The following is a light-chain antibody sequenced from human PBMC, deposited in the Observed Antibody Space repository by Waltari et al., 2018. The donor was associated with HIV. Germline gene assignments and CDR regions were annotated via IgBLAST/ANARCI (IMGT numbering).Light chain of an antibody. CDR2: NNN. V-gene: IGLV1-44*01. CDR3: AAWDDSLKGYV. J-gene: IGLJ1*01. Sequence: QSVLTQPPSESGTPGQRVTISCSGSSSNIGSNSVNWYQQLPGTAPKVLMFNNNQRPSGVPARFSGSKSGTSASLAISGLQSDDEADYYCAAWDDSLKGYVFGTGTGVTIL. CDR1: SSNIGSNS.